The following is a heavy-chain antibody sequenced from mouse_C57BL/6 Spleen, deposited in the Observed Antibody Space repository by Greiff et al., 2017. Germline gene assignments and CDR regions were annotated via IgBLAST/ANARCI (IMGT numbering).Heavy chain of an antibody. D-gene: IGHD2-5*01. V-gene: IGHV5-6*01. J-gene: IGHJ4*01. CDR3: ARLDSNPLAMDY. CDR1: GFTFSSYG. CDR2: ISSGGSYT. Sequence: DVQLVESGGDLVKPGGSLKLSCAASGFTFSSYGMSWVRQTPDKRLEWVATISSGGSYTYYPDSVKGRFTISRDNAKNTLYLQMSSLKSEDTAMYYCARLDSNPLAMDYWGQGTSVTVSS.